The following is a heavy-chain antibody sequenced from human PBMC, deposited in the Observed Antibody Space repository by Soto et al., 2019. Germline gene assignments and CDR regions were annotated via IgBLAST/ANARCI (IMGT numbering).Heavy chain of an antibody. CDR1: GFTFSSYA. CDR2: ISGSGGST. CDR3: ARYGRGSYYYGMDV. Sequence: EVQLLESGGGLVQPGGSLRLSCAASGFTFSSYAMSWVRQAPGKGLEWVSAISGSGGSTYYADSVKGRFTISRDNSKTTLYLQMNSLRAEDTAVYYCARYGRGSYYYGMDVWGQGTTVTVSS. J-gene: IGHJ6*02. D-gene: IGHD2-15*01. V-gene: IGHV3-23*01.